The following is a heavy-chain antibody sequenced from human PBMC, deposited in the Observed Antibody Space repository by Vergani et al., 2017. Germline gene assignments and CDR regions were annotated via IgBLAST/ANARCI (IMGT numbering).Heavy chain of an antibody. D-gene: IGHD3-10*01. CDR1: GGSISSGDYY. Sequence: QVQLQESGPGLVKPSQTLSLTCTVSGGSISSGDYYWSWIRQPPGKGLEWIGYIYYSGCTYYNPSLKSRVTISVDTSKNQFSLKLSSVTAADTAGYYCARVGVVRGVSYYYYYYGMAVWRQGTTIIVSS. CDR2: IYYSGCT. CDR3: ARVGVVRGVSYYYYYYGMAV. J-gene: IGHJ6*02. V-gene: IGHV4-30-4*08.